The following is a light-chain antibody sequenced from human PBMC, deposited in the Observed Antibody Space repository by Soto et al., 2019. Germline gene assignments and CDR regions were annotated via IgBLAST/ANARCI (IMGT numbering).Light chain of an antibody. Sequence: DILLTQSPGTLSLSPGERATLSCRASQSVPSNYLACYQQKPGQAPRLLIYAASSRATSIPHRFSGSGSGTDFTLTISSLQYADFAVYYCHQYNSWPPITFGEGTRLEI. CDR3: HQYNSWPPIT. CDR2: AAS. CDR1: QSVPSNY. V-gene: IGKV3-20*01. J-gene: IGKJ5*01.